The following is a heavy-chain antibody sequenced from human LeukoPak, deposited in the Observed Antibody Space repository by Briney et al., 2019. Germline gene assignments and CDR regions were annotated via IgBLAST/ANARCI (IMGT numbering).Heavy chain of an antibody. Sequence: PSETLSLTCSVSGGSISGYYWSWSRQPPGKGLEWIGYIYYTGNTNYNPSLKSRVTISIDTSKNHFSLNVNSVTAADAAVYYCVRSKSGAYGWFDPWGPGTLVTVSS. V-gene: IGHV4-59*01. D-gene: IGHD2-15*01. J-gene: IGHJ5*02. CDR2: IYYTGNT. CDR1: GGSISGYY. CDR3: VRSKSGAYGWFDP.